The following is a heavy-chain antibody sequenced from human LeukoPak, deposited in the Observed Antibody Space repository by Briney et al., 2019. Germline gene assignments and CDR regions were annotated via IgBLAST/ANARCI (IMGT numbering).Heavy chain of an antibody. CDR1: GYTFTSYG. Sequence: ASVKVSCKAPGYTFTSYGISWVRQAPGQGLEWMGWISAYNGNTNYAQKLQGRVTMTTDTSTSTAYMELRSLRSDDTAVYYCARTRFPVVVVTASVHYYGMDVWGQGTTVTVSS. J-gene: IGHJ6*02. CDR2: ISAYNGNT. D-gene: IGHD2-21*02. CDR3: ARTRFPVVVVTASVHYYGMDV. V-gene: IGHV1-18*01.